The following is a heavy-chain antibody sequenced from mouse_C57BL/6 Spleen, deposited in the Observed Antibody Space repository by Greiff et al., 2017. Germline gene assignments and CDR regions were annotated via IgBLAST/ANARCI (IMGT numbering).Heavy chain of an antibody. D-gene: IGHD2-4*01. Sequence: QVQLQQPGAELVKPGASVKLSCKASGYTFTSYWMHWVKQRPGQGLEWIGMIHPNSGSTNYNEKFKSKATLTVDKSSSTAYMQLSSLTSEDSAVYYCARYDYDGGYYFDHRGQGTTLTVSS. J-gene: IGHJ2*01. CDR1: GYTFTSYW. CDR3: ARYDYDGGYYFDH. V-gene: IGHV1-64*01. CDR2: IHPNSGST.